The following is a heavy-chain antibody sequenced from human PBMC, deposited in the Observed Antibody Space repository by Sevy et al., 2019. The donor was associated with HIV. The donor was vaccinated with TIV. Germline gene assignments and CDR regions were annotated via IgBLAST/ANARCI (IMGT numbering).Heavy chain of an antibody. Sequence: GGSLRLSCAASGFAFSTYAINWVRQAPGKGLEWVSGISGIGSNTYYTDSVKGRFTISRDKSKNTVYLQMNSRRAEDTAVYYCAKERTLPLTKGGYFDYWGQGTLVTVSS. CDR1: GFAFSTYA. CDR3: AKERTLPLTKGGYFDY. CDR2: ISGIGSNT. V-gene: IGHV3-23*01. D-gene: IGHD2-2*01. J-gene: IGHJ4*02.